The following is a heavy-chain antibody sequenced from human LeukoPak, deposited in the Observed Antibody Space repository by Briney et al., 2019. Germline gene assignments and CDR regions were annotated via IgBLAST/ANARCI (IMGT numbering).Heavy chain of an antibody. CDR1: GFTFSSYW. V-gene: IGHV3-74*01. Sequence: GESLRLSCAASGFTFSSYWMHWVRQAPGKGLVWVSRMNSDGSSTNYADSVKGRFTISRENVKNSLYLQMNSLRAGDTAVYYCARGSSSSELVDYWGQGTLVTVSS. D-gene: IGHD6-6*01. CDR3: ARGSSSSELVDY. CDR2: MNSDGSST. J-gene: IGHJ4*02.